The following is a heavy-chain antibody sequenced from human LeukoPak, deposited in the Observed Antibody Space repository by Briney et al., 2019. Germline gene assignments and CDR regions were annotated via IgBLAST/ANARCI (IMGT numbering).Heavy chain of an antibody. CDR2: IYSGGST. CDR3: AKGQVVTAYPFDY. Sequence: GGSLRLSCAASGFTFSSYAMSWVRQAPGKGVEWVSVIYSGGSTYYADSVKGRFTISRDNSKNTLYLQMNSLRAEDTAVYYCAKGQVVTAYPFDYWGQGTLVTVSS. J-gene: IGHJ4*02. V-gene: IGHV3-23*03. D-gene: IGHD2-21*02. CDR1: GFTFSSYA.